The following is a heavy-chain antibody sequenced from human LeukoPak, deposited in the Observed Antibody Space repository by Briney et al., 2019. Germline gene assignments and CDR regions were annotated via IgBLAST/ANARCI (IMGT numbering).Heavy chain of an antibody. D-gene: IGHD6-19*01. CDR3: AREGMRKYSSGWYYFDY. J-gene: IGHJ4*02. V-gene: IGHV1-69*13. Sequence: SVKVSCKASGGTSSSYAISWVRQAPGQGLEWMGGIIPIFGTANYAQKFQGRVTITADESTSTAYMELSSLRSEDTAVYYCAREGMRKYSSGWYYFDYWGQGTLVTVSS. CDR1: GGTSSSYA. CDR2: IIPIFGTA.